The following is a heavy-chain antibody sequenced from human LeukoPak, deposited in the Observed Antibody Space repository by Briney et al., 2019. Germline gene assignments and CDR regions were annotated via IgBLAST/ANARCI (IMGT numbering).Heavy chain of an antibody. V-gene: IGHV3-53*01. Sequence: PGGSLRLSCAASGFTVSSNYMSWVRQAPGKGLEWVSVIYSGGSTYYADSVKGRFTISRDNSKNTLYLQMNSLRAEDTAVYYCARDTIVVVPAAISADAFDIWGQGTMVTVSS. CDR3: ARDTIVVVPAAISADAFDI. CDR1: GFTVSSNY. J-gene: IGHJ3*02. D-gene: IGHD2-2*02. CDR2: IYSGGST.